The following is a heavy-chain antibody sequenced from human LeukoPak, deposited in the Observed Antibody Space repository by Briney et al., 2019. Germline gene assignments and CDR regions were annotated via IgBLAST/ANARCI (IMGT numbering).Heavy chain of an antibody. J-gene: IGHJ4*02. V-gene: IGHV4-30-4*08. CDR2: IYYSGST. CDR1: GGSISSGDYY. Sequence: SQTLSLTCTVSGGSISSGDYYWSWIRQPPGKGLEWIGYIYYSGSTYYNPSLKSRVTISVDTSKNQFSLKLSSATAADTAVYYCAGYLRGSGSYYLDYWGQGTLVTVSS. CDR3: AGYLRGSGSYYLDY. D-gene: IGHD3-10*01.